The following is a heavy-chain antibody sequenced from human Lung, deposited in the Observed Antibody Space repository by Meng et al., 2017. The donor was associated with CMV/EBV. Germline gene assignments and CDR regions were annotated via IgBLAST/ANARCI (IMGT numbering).Heavy chain of an antibody. CDR1: GYTFSNYG. Sequence: QAPLVGFGSELKTPGATGEVSCKASGYTFSNYGFTWVRQAPGQGLEWMGWINAYNGDTNYAQTLQGRVTITTETSTSTAYMELRSLSSDDTAVYYCARVEVGITSRDYWGQGTLVTVSS. CDR3: ARVEVGITSRDY. J-gene: IGHJ4*02. D-gene: IGHD1-26*01. CDR2: INAYNGDT. V-gene: IGHV1-18*01.